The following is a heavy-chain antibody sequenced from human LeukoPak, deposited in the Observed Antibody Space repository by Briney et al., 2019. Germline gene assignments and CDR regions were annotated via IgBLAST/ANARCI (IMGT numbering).Heavy chain of an antibody. CDR2: IYYSGST. D-gene: IGHD6-19*01. Sequence: SETLSLTCAVYGGSFSGYYWSWIRQPPGKGLEWIGYIYYSGSTNYNPSLKSRVTISVDTSKNQFSLKLSSVTAADTAVYYCARSGSSGWSYWGQGTLVTVSS. J-gene: IGHJ4*02. CDR3: ARSGSSGWSY. CDR1: GGSFSGYY. V-gene: IGHV4-59*12.